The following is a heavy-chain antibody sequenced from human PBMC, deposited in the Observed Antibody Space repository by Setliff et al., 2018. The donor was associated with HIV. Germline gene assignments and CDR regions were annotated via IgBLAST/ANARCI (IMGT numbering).Heavy chain of an antibody. CDR3: ARDRGVDIAVAGVSGNWFDP. CDR1: GDSITSGGYF. CDR2: IYTSGST. V-gene: IGHV4-61*02. D-gene: IGHD6-19*01. J-gene: IGHJ5*02. Sequence: SETLSLTCTVSGDSITSGGYFWSWIRQHQGKGLEWIGRIYTSGSTNYNPSLKIRVTLSVDTSKNQFSLKLSSVTAADTAVYYCARDRGVDIAVAGVSGNWFDPWGQGTLVTVSS.